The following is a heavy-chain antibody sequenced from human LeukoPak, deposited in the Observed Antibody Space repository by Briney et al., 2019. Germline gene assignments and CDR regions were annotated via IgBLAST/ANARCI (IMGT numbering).Heavy chain of an antibody. V-gene: IGHV4-34*01. Sequence: SETLSLTCAVYGGSFSGYYWSWIRQPPGKGLEWIGEINHSGSTNYNPSLKSRVTISVDTSKNQFSLKLSSVTAADTAVYYCARGGVTAVDYWGQGTLVTVSS. CDR2: INHSGST. CDR1: GGSFSGYY. D-gene: IGHD3-3*01. CDR3: ARGGVTAVDY. J-gene: IGHJ4*02.